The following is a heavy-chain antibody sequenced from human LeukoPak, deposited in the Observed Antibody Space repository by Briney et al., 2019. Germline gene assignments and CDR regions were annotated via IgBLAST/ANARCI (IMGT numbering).Heavy chain of an antibody. Sequence: PGGSLRLSCAASGFTFTSYSMNWVRQAPGRGLEWISYISSSSSTIYYADSVKGRFTISRDNAKNSLYLQMNSLRAEDTAVYYCAKEMGFKIREVMLGFFEYWGQGTLVTVSS. D-gene: IGHD3-10*01. CDR1: GFTFTSYS. CDR2: ISSSSSTI. V-gene: IGHV3-48*01. CDR3: AKEMGFKIREVMLGFFEY. J-gene: IGHJ4*02.